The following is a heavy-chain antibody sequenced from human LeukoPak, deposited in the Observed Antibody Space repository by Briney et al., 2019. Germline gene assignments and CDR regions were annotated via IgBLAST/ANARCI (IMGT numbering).Heavy chain of an antibody. CDR3: ARDIEFGAFDI. V-gene: IGHV1-18*01. J-gene: IGHJ3*02. CDR2: ISAYNGHT. CDR1: GYTFTSYG. Sequence: ASVKVSCKASGYTFTSYGISCVRQAPGQGLEWMGWISAYNGHTNYTHKFQGRVTMPTDTSTSTAYMELRSLRSDDTVVYYCARDIEFGAFDIWGQGTMVTVSS. D-gene: IGHD1-26*01.